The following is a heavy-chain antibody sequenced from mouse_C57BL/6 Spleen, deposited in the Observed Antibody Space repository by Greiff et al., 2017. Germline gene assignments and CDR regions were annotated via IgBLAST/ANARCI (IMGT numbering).Heavy chain of an antibody. CDR3: ARSYYDYAMDY. D-gene: IGHD1-1*02. CDR1: GYTFTSYW. J-gene: IGHJ4*01. Sequence: QVQLQQPGAELVRPGSSVKLSCKASGYTFTSYWMDWVKQRPGQGLEWIGNIYPSDSETHYNQKFKDKATLTVDKSSSTAYMQLSSLTSEDSAVYYCARSYYDYAMDYWGQGTSGTVSS. V-gene: IGHV1-61*01. CDR2: IYPSDSET.